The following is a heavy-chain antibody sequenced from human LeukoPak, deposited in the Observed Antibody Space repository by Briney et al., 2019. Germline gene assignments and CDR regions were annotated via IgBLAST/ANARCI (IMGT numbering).Heavy chain of an antibody. J-gene: IGHJ5*02. CDR2: IYTSGST. V-gene: IGHV4-4*07. CDR1: GGSISSYY. Sequence: SETLSLTCTVSGGSISSYYWSWIRQPAGKGLEWIGRIYTSGSTNYNPSLKSRVTISVDKSKNQFSLKLSPVTAADTAVYYCARDLDYGDYEGWFDPWGQGTLVTVSS. D-gene: IGHD4-17*01. CDR3: ARDLDYGDYEGWFDP.